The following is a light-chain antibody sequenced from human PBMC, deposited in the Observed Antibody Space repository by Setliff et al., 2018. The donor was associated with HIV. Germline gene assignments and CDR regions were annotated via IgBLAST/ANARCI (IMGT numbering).Light chain of an antibody. Sequence: DIQMTQSPSTLSASVGDRVTITCRASESISNRLAWYQQKPGKAPRLLISKASTLEAGIPSRFSGSGSGTEFTLTISSLQPDDFASYYCQHHNSFSGGTFGQGTKVDIK. CDR3: QHHNSFSGGT. V-gene: IGKV1-5*03. CDR2: KAS. CDR1: ESISNR. J-gene: IGKJ1*01.